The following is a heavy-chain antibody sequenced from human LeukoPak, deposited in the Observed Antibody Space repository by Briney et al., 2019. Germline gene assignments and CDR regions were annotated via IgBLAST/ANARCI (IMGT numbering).Heavy chain of an antibody. CDR1: GYTFTSYA. J-gene: IGHJ4*02. CDR2: INACNGNT. CDR3: ARVVKYRSGPLTDLLPYYFDY. D-gene: IGHD6-19*01. V-gene: IGHV1-3*03. Sequence: ASVKVSGNASGYTFTSYAMHWVRQAPGQRLEWMGWINACNGNTKYSQEFQGRVTITRDTSASTAYMELSSLRSEDMAVYYCARVVKYRSGPLTDLLPYYFDYWGQGTLVTVSS.